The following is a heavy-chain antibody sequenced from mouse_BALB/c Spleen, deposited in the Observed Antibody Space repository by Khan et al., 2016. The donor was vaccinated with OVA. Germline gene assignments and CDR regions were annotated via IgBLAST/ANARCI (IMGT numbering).Heavy chain of an antibody. CDR2: ISSDSNTI. CDR1: GFTFSGFG. Sequence: EVELVESGGGLVQTGGSRKLSCAASGFTFSGFGMHWVRQAPEKGLEWVAYISSDSNTIYYADTVKGRFTISSDNPKNTLFLQMTSLRSEATAMYYCARTGYYYFDYWGQGTTLTVSS. J-gene: IGHJ2*01. CDR3: ARTGYYYFDY. D-gene: IGHD2-3*01. V-gene: IGHV5-17*02.